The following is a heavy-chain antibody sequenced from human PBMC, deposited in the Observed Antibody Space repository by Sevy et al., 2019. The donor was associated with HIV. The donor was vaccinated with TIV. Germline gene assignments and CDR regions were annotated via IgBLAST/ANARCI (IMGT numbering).Heavy chain of an antibody. CDR3: ARDLYYYDSSGYLYYFDY. J-gene: IGHJ4*02. D-gene: IGHD3-22*01. CDR1: GFIFSSYS. V-gene: IGHV3-21*01. CDR2: ISSSSSYI. Sequence: GGSLRLSCAASGFIFSSYSMNWVRQAPGKGLEWVSSISSSSSYIYYADSVKGRFTISRDNAKNSLYLQMNSLRAEDTAVYYCARDLYYYDSSGYLYYFDYWGQGTLVTVSS.